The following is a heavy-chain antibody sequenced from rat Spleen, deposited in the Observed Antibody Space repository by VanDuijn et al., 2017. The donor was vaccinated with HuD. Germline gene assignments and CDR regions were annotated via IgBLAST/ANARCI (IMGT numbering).Heavy chain of an antibody. Sequence: EVQLVESGGGLVQPGRSLKLSCAASGFTFNRYYMAWIRQAPTKGLEWVASISPSGGSTYYRDSVKGRFTISRDNAKSTLYLQMDSLRSEDTATYYCTREVDWGQGVMVTVSS. CDR2: ISPSGGST. CDR1: GFTFNRYY. J-gene: IGHJ2*01. CDR3: TREVD. V-gene: IGHV5-27*01.